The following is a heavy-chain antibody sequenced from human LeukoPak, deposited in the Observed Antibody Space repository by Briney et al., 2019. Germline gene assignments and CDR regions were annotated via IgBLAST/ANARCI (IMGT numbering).Heavy chain of an antibody. CDR1: GYTLTSYY. D-gene: IGHD3-10*01. Sequence: ASVKDSCKASGYTLTSYYIHWVRQAPGQGLEWMGIINPSGGSTSYAQKFQGRVTMTRDTSTSTVYMELSSLRSEDTAVYYCARGSLITVVRGDTTGDYWGQGTLVTVSS. CDR2: INPSGGST. V-gene: IGHV1-46*01. J-gene: IGHJ4*02. CDR3: ARGSLITVVRGDTTGDY.